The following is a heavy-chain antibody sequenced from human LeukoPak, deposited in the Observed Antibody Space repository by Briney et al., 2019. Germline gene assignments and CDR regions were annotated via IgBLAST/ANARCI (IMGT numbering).Heavy chain of an antibody. D-gene: IGHD3-10*01. V-gene: IGHV1-8*01. Sequence: ASVKVSCKTSGYTFTTYDMTWVRQATGQGLEWMGWMNPDSGDTGYAQKFQGRVTITADESTSTAYMELSSLRSEDTAVYYCARDRGYMDVWGKGTTVTVSS. CDR2: MNPDSGDT. J-gene: IGHJ6*03. CDR3: ARDRGYMDV. CDR1: GYTFTTYD.